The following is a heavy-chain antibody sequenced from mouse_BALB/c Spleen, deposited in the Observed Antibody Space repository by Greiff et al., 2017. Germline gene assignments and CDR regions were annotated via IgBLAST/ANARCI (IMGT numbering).Heavy chain of an antibody. V-gene: IGHV3-6*02. D-gene: IGHD2-3*01. CDR1: GYSITSGYY. CDR3: ARDRGYYDWYFDV. J-gene: IGHJ1*01. Sequence: EVKLMESGPGLVKPSQSLSLTCSVTGYSITSGYYWNWIRQFPGNKLEWMGYISYDGSNNYNPSLKNRISITRDTSKNQFFLKLNSVTTEDTATYYCARDRGYYDWYFDVWGAGTTVTVSS. CDR2: ISYDGSN.